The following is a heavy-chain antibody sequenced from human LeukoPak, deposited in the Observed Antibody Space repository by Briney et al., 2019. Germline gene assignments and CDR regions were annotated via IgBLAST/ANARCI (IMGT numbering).Heavy chain of an antibody. CDR2: MSPNSGNT. CDR3: ASRTVVAGGSYYFDY. J-gene: IGHJ4*02. Sequence: ASVKVSCKASGYSFSINDINWVRQTTGQGLEWMGWMSPNSGNTGYAQKFQGRITMTKNTSISTAYMELSSLRSEDTAVYYCASRTVVAGGSYYFDYWGQGTLVTVSS. D-gene: IGHD2-15*01. CDR1: GYSFSIND. V-gene: IGHV1-8*01.